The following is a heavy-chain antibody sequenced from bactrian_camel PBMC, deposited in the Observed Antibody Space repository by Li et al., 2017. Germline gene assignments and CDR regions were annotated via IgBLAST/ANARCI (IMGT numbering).Heavy chain of an antibody. D-gene: IGHD5*01. CDR3: ARSRFVFRGCDLSTSGYYY. Sequence: VQLVESGGGSVQAGGALRLKCAPKIDIINFCVGWFRQAPGKEREGVASIDSAGASTYVDFVKGRFTISKDNAMNTLYLQMDSLKPEDSAMYYCARSRFVFRGCDLSTSGYYYGGQGTQVTVS. V-gene: IGHV3S53*01. CDR1: KIDIINFC. CDR2: IDSAGAS. J-gene: IGHJ4*01.